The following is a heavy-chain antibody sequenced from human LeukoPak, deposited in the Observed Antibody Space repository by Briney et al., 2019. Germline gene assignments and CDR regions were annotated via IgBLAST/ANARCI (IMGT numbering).Heavy chain of an antibody. Sequence: GGSLRLSCAASGFDVGRNYMTWVRQAPEKGLEWVSFIYSGGATYYADSARGRFTISRDSSKNTLYLQMNSLRVEDTAVYYCARVPGYSWGQGTLVTVSS. D-gene: IGHD6-13*01. CDR2: IYSGGAT. V-gene: IGHV3-53*01. CDR1: GFDVGRNY. CDR3: ARVPGYS. J-gene: IGHJ4*02.